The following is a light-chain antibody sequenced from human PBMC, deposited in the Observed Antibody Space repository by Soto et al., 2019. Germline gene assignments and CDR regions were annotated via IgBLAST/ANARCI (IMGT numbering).Light chain of an antibody. CDR3: TSWPTSTTMI. CDR2: DVN. CDR1: SSDIGAYNF. V-gene: IGLV2-14*03. J-gene: IGLJ2*01. Sequence: QSALTQPASVSGSPGQSITISCTGTSSDIGAYNFVSWYHQHPGKAPKLMLYDVNIRPSGVSNRLSGSKSGNTASLTISGLQAEDEADYYCTSWPTSTTMIFGGGTKLTVL.